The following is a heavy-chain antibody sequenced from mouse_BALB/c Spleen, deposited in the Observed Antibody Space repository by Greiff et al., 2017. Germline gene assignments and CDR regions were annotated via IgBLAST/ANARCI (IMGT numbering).Heavy chain of an antibody. CDR2: ISSGGSYT. CDR1: GFTFSSYT. V-gene: IGHV5-6-4*01. Sequence: EVQLVESGGGLVKPGGSLKLSCAASGFTFSSYTMSWVRQTPEKRLEWVATISSGGSYTYYPDSVKGRFTISRDNAKNTLYLQMSSLKSEDTAMYYCTRDGEGFDYWGQGTTLTVSS. CDR3: TRDGEGFDY. J-gene: IGHJ2*01.